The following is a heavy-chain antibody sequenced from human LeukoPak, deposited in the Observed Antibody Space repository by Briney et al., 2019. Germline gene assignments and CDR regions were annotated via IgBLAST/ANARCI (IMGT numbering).Heavy chain of an antibody. D-gene: IGHD2-15*01. Sequence: PGGSLRLSCAASGFTFSSYSMNWVRQAPGKGLEWVSSISSSSSYTYYADSVKGRFTISRDNAKNSLYLQMNSLRAEDTAVYYCALGYCSGGSCYHHAFDIWGQGTMVTVSS. V-gene: IGHV3-21*01. CDR3: ALGYCSGGSCYHHAFDI. CDR2: ISSSSSYT. CDR1: GFTFSSYS. J-gene: IGHJ3*02.